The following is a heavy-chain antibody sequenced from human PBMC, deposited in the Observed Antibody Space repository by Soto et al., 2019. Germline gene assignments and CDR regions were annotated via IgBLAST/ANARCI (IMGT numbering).Heavy chain of an antibody. V-gene: IGHV4-39*01. D-gene: IGHD5-12*01. J-gene: IGHJ4*02. CDR1: GGSIKVGGYY. CDR2: IYYSGTT. CDR3: ARLAYSHYST. Sequence: PSETLSRNCTVSGGSIKVGGYYWGWIRQPPGKGLEWVATIYYSGTTYYNPSLKSRLTISLDTSRNQFSLDLTSVTAADTAVYYCARLAYSHYSTWGQGTLVTVSS.